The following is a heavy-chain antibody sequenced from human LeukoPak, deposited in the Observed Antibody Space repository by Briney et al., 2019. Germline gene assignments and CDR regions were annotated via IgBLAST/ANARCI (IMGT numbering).Heavy chain of an antibody. Sequence: ASVKVSCKASGYTFTGYYMHWVRQAPGQGLEWMGWINPNSGGTNYAQKFQGRVTMTRDTSISTAYMELSRLRSDDTAVYYCVTTVTTGNYYYYYMDVWGKGTTVTVSS. V-gene: IGHV1-2*02. CDR3: VTTVTTGNYYYYYMDV. CDR2: INPNSGGT. D-gene: IGHD4-17*01. J-gene: IGHJ6*03. CDR1: GYTFTGYY.